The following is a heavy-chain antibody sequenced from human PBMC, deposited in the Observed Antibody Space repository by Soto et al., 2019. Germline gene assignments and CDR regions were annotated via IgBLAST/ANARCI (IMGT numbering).Heavy chain of an antibody. J-gene: IGHJ5*02. V-gene: IGHV1-69*13. CDR1: GGTFSSYA. Sequence: SVKVSCKASGGTFSSYAISWVRQAPGQGLEWMGGIIPIFGTANYAQKFQGRVTITADESTSTAYMELSSLRSEDTAVYYCAREGGAHRNWFDPWGQGTLVTVSS. CDR3: AREGGAHRNWFDP. CDR2: IIPIFGTA. D-gene: IGHD3-10*01.